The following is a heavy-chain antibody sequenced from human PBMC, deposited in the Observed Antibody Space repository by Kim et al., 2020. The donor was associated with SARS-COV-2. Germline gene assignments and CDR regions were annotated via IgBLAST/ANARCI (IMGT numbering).Heavy chain of an antibody. CDR2: INHSGST. D-gene: IGHD3-16*02. CDR3: VRGEYDYIWGSYRYLYYF. Sequence: SETLSLTCAVYGGSFSGYYWSWIRQPPGKGLEWIGEINHSGSTNYNPSLKSRVTISVDTSKNQFSLKLSSVTAADTAVYYCVRGEYDYIWGSYRYLYYF. CDR1: GGSFSGYY. J-gene: IGHJ4*01. V-gene: IGHV4-34*01.